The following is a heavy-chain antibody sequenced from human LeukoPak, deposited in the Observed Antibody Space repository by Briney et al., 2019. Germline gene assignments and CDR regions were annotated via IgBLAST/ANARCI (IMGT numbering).Heavy chain of an antibody. CDR3: ARLSVVGQQLVPFEY. J-gene: IGHJ4*02. D-gene: IGHD6-13*01. CDR2: INLGDSDN. V-gene: IGHV5-51*01. Sequence: GESLQISCKGSGYRFTSYWIGWVRQMPGKGLEWMGIINLGDSDNRYSPSFQGQGARSADKSISTAYLQWSSLKASDTAMYYCARLSVVGQQLVPFEYGGQGTRVTVAS. CDR1: GYRFTSYW.